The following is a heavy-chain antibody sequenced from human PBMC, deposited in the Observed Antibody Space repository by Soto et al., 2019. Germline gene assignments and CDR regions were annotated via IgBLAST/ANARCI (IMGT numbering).Heavy chain of an antibody. J-gene: IGHJ3*02. V-gene: IGHV4-59*01. CDR2: IYYSGST. D-gene: IGHD4-17*01. CDR1: GGSISSYY. Sequence: SETLSLTXTVSGGSISSYYWSWIRQPPGKGLEWIGYIYYSGSTNYNPSLKSRVTISVDTSKNQFSLKLSSVTAADTAVYYCARRYGGNSDAFDIWGQGTMVTVSS. CDR3: ARRYGGNSDAFDI.